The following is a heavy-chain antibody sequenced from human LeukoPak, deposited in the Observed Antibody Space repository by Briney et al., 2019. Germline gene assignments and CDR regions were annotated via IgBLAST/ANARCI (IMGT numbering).Heavy chain of an antibody. D-gene: IGHD1-14*01. Sequence: GGSLRLSCAASGFTFSSYAMHWVRQAPGKGLAWVSTISGSGGSTYYADSVKGRFTISRDNSKNTLYLQMNSLRAEDTAVYYCAKSLAKTGPSYGMDVWGQGTTVTVSS. CDR3: AKSLAKTGPSYGMDV. J-gene: IGHJ6*02. CDR1: GFTFSSYA. CDR2: ISGSGGST. V-gene: IGHV3-23*01.